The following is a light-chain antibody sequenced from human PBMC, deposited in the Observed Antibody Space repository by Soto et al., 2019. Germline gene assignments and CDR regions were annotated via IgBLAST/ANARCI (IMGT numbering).Light chain of an antibody. CDR2: DAS. CDR1: QSINAW. CDR3: QQYNSYAWT. Sequence: NQITHSPSAVSASVGDRDTLTCLASQSINAWVAWYQQKPGKAPKLLIYDASSLQSGVPSRFSGSGSGTEFTLTISRLQPDDFATYYCQQYNSYAWTFGQGTKVDIK. J-gene: IGKJ1*01. V-gene: IGKV1-5*01.